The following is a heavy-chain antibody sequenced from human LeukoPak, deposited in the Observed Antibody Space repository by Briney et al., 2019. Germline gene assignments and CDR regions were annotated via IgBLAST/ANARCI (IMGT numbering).Heavy chain of an antibody. CDR1: GFTFDDYA. V-gene: IGHV3-43D*03. CDR2: ISWDGGST. CDR3: AKDSGGSYYGPSVY. J-gene: IGHJ4*02. Sequence: GGSLRLSCAASGFTFDDYAMHWVRHAPGKGLEWVSLISWDGGSTYYADSVKGRFTISRDNSKNSLYLQMNSLRAEDTALYYCAKDSGGSYYGPSVYWGQGTLGTVSS. D-gene: IGHD1-26*01.